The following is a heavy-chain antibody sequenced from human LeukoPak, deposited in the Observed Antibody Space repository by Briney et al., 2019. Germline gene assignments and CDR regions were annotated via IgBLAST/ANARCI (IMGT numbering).Heavy chain of an antibody. CDR1: GGSISSYY. J-gene: IGHJ4*02. Sequence: SETLSLTCTVSGGSISSYYWSWIRQPPGKGLEWIGYIYYSGSTNYNPSLKSRVTISVDTSKNQFPLKLSSVTAADTAVYYCACYDSIVNYFDYWGQGTLVTVSS. V-gene: IGHV4-59*08. CDR3: ACYDSIVNYFDY. CDR2: IYYSGST. D-gene: IGHD3-22*01.